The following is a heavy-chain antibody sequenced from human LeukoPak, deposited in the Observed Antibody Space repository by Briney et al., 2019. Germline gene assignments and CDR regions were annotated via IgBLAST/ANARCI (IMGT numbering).Heavy chain of an antibody. CDR1: GFTFSEAW. J-gene: IGHJ4*02. CDR2: INNDGSTT. V-gene: IGHV3-74*01. CDR3: ARSGSGYFDY. Sequence: GGSLRLSCAASGFTFSEAWMHWVRQAPGKGLVWVSRINNDGSTTRYADSVKGRFTISRDNAKNSLYLQMNSLRAEDTAVYYCARSGSGYFDYWGQGSLVTVSS.